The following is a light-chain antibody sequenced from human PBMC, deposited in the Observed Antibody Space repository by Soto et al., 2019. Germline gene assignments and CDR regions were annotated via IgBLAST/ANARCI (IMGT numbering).Light chain of an antibody. CDR2: PAS. Sequence: DIQLTQSPSFVSASVVDRVTITFLASQDINTYLAWYQQKPGKAPKLLIYPASTLQSGVPSSFSGSGSGTEFTLTISSLQPEDSATYYCQKVNDYPINFGQGTRLEIK. V-gene: IGKV1-9*01. CDR1: QDINTY. CDR3: QKVNDYPIN. J-gene: IGKJ5*01.